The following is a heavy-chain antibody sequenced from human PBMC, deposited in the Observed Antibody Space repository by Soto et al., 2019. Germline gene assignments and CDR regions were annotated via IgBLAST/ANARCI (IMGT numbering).Heavy chain of an antibody. CDR3: AREYTAWPLAYGLDV. D-gene: IGHD2-2*02. J-gene: IGHJ6*02. Sequence: GGSMRRSWLGSGFTFSTYIINWVRQAPGKGLEWVSSISSRSDIYYADSVKGRFTISRDNAKNSVSLQMNSLRAEDTAVYYCAREYTAWPLAYGLDVWGQGTTVTVSS. CDR2: ISSRSDI. V-gene: IGHV3-21*01. CDR1: GFTFSTYI.